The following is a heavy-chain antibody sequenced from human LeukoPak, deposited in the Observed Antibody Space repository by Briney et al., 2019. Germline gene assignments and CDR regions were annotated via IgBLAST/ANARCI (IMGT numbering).Heavy chain of an antibody. Sequence: TGGSLRLSCAASGFTFSDAWMSWVRQAPGKGLEWVGRIKSKTDGGTTDYAAPMKGRFTISRDDSKDTLYLQMNSLKTEDTAVYYCFTFANKVVTTINYWGQGTLVTVSS. D-gene: IGHD5-12*01. J-gene: IGHJ4*02. CDR2: IKSKTDGGTT. V-gene: IGHV3-15*01. CDR3: FTFANKVVTTINY. CDR1: GFTFSDAW.